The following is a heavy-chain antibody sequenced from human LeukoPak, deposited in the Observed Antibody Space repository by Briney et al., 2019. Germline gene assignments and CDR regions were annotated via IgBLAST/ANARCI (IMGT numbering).Heavy chain of an antibody. V-gene: IGHV4-39*07. Sequence: SETLSLTCTVSGGSISSSSYYWGWIRQPPGKGLEWIGSIYYSGSTYYNPSLKSRVTISVDTSKNQFSLKLSSVTAADTAVYYCARESDYYGSGSRDAFDIWGQGTMVTVSS. J-gene: IGHJ3*02. D-gene: IGHD3-10*01. CDR1: GGSISSSSYY. CDR3: ARESDYYGSGSRDAFDI. CDR2: IYYSGST.